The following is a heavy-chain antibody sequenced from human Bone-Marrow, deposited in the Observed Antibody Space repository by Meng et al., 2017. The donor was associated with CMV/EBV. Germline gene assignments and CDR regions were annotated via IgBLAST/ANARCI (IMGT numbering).Heavy chain of an antibody. D-gene: IGHD3-16*01. V-gene: IGHV4-59*01. CDR1: GGSISGYY. Sequence: SETLCLTCTVSGGSISGYYWSWIRQPPGKGLEWIAYIYYSGSINYNPSLMSRVTMSLDKSKNQFSLRLSSVTDADTDLYYCARFGGPYFCVKQGTFDNWGQGTMVTVSS. CDR2: IYYSGSI. J-gene: IGHJ3*02. CDR3: ARFGGPYFCVKQGTFDN.